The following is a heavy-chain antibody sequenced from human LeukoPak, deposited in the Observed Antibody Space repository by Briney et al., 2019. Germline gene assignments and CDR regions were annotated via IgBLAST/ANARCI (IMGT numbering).Heavy chain of an antibody. V-gene: IGHV3-9*01. J-gene: IGHJ4*02. CDR1: GFTFDDYA. D-gene: IGHD1-26*01. Sequence: PGGSLRLSCAASGFTFDDYAMHWVRQAPGKGLEWVSGISWNSGSIGYADSVKGRFTISRDNAKNTVYLQMNSLRAEDTAVYYCATPAYRDRGGFEYWGQGTLVTVSS. CDR2: ISWNSGSI. CDR3: ATPAYRDRGGFEY.